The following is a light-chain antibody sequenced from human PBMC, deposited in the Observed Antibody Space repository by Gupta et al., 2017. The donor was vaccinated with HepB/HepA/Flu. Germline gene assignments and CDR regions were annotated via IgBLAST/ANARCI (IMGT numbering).Light chain of an antibody. CDR3: CSYAGSYTSNWV. J-gene: IGLJ3*02. CDR2: DVS. CDR1: SSDVGGYNY. V-gene: IGLV2-11*01. Sequence: QSALTQPRSVSGSPGQSVTISCTGTSSDVGGYNYVSWYQQHPGKAPKLMIYDVSKRPSGVPDRFSGSKSGNTASLTISGLQAEDEADYYCCSYAGSYTSNWVFGGGTKLTAL.